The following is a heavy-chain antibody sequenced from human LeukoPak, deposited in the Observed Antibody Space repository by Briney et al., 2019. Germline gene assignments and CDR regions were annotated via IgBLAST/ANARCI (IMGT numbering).Heavy chain of an antibody. CDR2: LYYSGST. Sequence: NPSETLSLTCSVSGGSISSYYWSWIRQPPGKGLEWIGYLYYSGSTNSNPSLKSRVTMSVDTSKNQFSLKLRSVTAADTAVYYCARGGSGISNAFEIWGQGTMVTVSS. V-gene: IGHV4-59*01. CDR3: ARGGSGISNAFEI. CDR1: GGSISSYY. J-gene: IGHJ3*02. D-gene: IGHD3-10*01.